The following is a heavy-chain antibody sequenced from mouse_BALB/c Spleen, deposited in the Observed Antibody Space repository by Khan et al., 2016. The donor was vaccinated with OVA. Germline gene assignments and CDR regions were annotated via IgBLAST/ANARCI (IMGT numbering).Heavy chain of an antibody. CDR1: GYTFINYW. CDR2: INPSTGYT. J-gene: IGHJ2*01. V-gene: IGHV1-7*01. Sequence: VQLQQSGAELAKPGASVKMSCKASGYTFINYWILWVKQRPGQGLEWIGYINPSTGYTEYNQNFKDKATLTADKSSSTAYLQLSSLTSEDSAVYDGARRGLQWDFDYWGQGTTLTVSS. CDR3: ARRGLQWDFDY. D-gene: IGHD1-3*01.